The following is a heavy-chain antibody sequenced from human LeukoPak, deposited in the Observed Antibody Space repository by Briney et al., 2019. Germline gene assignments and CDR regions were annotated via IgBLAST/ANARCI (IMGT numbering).Heavy chain of an antibody. CDR2: ISGSDSST. CDR1: GFTFSSYA. Sequence: GGSLRLSCAASGFTFSSYAMSWVRQAPGKGLEWVSTISGSDSSTYYADSVKGRFTISRDNSKNTLYLQMNSLRAEDTAVYYCAKAFGSGSYYAGGFDYWGQGTLVTVSS. J-gene: IGHJ4*02. V-gene: IGHV3-23*01. D-gene: IGHD3-10*01. CDR3: AKAFGSGSYYAGGFDY.